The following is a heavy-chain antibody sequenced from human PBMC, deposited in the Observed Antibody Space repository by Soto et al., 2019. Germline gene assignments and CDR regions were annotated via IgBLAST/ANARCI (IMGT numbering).Heavy chain of an antibody. J-gene: IGHJ6*02. V-gene: IGHV4-34*01. CDR1: GGSFSGYY. D-gene: IGHD2-21*01. Sequence: SEILSLTCAVYGGSFSGYYWSWIRQPPGKGLEWIGEINHSGSTNYNPSIKSRVTISVDTSKNQFSLKLSSVTAADTVVFYCAGDARIPTKSEYGMDVWGQGTRVTVSS. CDR2: INHSGST. CDR3: AGDARIPTKSEYGMDV.